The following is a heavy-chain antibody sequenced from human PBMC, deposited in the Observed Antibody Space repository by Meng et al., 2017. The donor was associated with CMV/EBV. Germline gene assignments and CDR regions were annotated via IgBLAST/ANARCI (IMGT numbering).Heavy chain of an antibody. Sequence: GESLKISCAASGFTFSSYSMNWVRQAPGKGLEWVSSISSSNSYIYYADSVKGRFTISRDNAKNSLFLEMSSLRVEDTAVYYCARSSGPRYFQHWGQGTLVTVSS. CDR3: ARSSGPRYFQH. CDR1: GFTFSSYS. V-gene: IGHV3-21*01. CDR2: ISSSNSYI. J-gene: IGHJ1*01.